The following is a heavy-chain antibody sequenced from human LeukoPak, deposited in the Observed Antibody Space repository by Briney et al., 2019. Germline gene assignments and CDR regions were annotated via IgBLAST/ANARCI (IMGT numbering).Heavy chain of an antibody. J-gene: IGHJ4*02. V-gene: IGHV3-30*18. D-gene: IGHD6-13*01. CDR3: AKDRYSGLNTIDY. CDR1: EFTFSTYG. Sequence: GGSLRLSCAASEFTFSTYGMHWVRQAPGKGLEWVAVISYDGSYKFYADSVKGRFTISRDNSKSTLYLQMNSQRAEDTAVYYCAKDRYSGLNTIDYWGQGTLVTVSS. CDR2: ISYDGSYK.